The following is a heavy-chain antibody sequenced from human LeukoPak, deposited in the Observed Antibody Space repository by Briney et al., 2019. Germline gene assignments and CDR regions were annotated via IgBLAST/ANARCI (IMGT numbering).Heavy chain of an antibody. CDR1: GYSISGGYY. CDR3: ARGITIFGVANGGDWFDP. D-gene: IGHD3-3*01. J-gene: IGHJ5*02. CDR2: IYHSGST. Sequence: SETLSLTCTVSGYSISGGYYWGWIRQPPGKGLEWIGSIYHSGSTYYNPSLKSRVTISVDTSKNQFSLKLSSVTAADTAVYYCARGITIFGVANGGDWFDPWGQGTLVTVSS. V-gene: IGHV4-38-2*02.